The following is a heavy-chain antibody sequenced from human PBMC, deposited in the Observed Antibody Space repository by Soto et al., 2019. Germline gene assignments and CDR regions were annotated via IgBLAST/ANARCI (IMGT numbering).Heavy chain of an antibody. V-gene: IGHV4-39*01. Sequence: SETLSLTCTVSGGSISSSRFYWGWIRQPPGKGLEWIGTIYYSGNTYYNPSLKSRVTISSDTSKNQFSLKLSSVAAADTAMYYCARPLLGYCSGGSCNDYWGQGTLVTVSS. CDR2: IYYSGNT. D-gene: IGHD2-15*01. J-gene: IGHJ4*02. CDR3: ARPLLGYCSGGSCNDY. CDR1: GGSISSSRFY.